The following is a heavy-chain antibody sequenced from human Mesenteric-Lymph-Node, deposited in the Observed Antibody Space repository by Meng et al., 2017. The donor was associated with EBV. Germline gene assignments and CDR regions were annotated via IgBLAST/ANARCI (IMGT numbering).Heavy chain of an antibody. CDR1: GHTFTDYY. Sequence: QVQLVQSGDEVKKPGASVKVSCKTSGHTFTDYYIHWVRQAPGRGLEWMGRIRPNSGGTHYAETFQGRVTMTRDTSISTVYMELSRLRSDDTAIYYCASGSLGFDSWGQGTLVTVSS. J-gene: IGHJ5*01. D-gene: IGHD3-10*01. V-gene: IGHV1-2*06. CDR3: ASGSLGFDS. CDR2: IRPNSGGT.